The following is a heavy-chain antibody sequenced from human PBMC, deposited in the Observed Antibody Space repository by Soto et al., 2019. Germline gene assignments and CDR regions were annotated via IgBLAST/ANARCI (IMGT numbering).Heavy chain of an antibody. J-gene: IGHJ6*02. CDR3: ARAMRYYGMDV. CDR1: GFTFSSYS. Sequence: GGSLRLSCAASGFTFSSYSMNWVRQAPGKGLEWVSSISSSSSYIYYADSVKGRFTISRDNAKNSLYLQMNSLRAEDSAVYYCARAMRYYGMDVWGQGTTVTVSS. CDR2: ISSSSSYI. V-gene: IGHV3-21*01.